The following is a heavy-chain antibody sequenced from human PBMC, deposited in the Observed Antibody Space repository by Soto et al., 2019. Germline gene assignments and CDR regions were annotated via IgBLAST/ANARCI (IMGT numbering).Heavy chain of an antibody. V-gene: IGHV1-69*12. Sequence: QVQLVQSGAEVKKPGSSVKVSCKASGGTFSSYAISWVRQAPGQGLEWMGGIIPIFGTANYAQKFQGRVTITADQSTRTGYMELSSLRSEGTAVHYCARVGYSYCYEGYYFAYWGQGSLVTVSS. CDR2: IIPIFGTA. CDR1: GGTFSSYA. D-gene: IGHD5-18*01. J-gene: IGHJ4*02. CDR3: ARVGYSYCYEGYYFAY.